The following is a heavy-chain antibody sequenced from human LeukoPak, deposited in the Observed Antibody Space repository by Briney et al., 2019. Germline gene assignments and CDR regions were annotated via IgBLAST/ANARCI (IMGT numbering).Heavy chain of an antibody. CDR2: ISWNSGSI. D-gene: IGHD1-26*01. J-gene: IGHJ6*03. CDR1: GFTFDDYA. V-gene: IGHV3-9*01. CDR3: VRGNRGGGSRMRSKYYYYYMDV. Sequence: GGSLRLSCAASGFTFDDYAMHWVRQAPGKGLEWVSGISWNSGSIGYADSVKGRFTISRDNAKNSLYLQMNSLRAEDTAVYYCVRGNRGGGSRMRSKYYYYYMDVWGKGTTVTVSS.